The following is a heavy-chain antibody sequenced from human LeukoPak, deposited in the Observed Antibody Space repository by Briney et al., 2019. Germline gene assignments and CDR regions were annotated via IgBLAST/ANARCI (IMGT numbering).Heavy chain of an antibody. CDR1: GFTFSSYW. D-gene: IGHD3-10*01. J-gene: IGHJ4*02. Sequence: GGSLRLSCAASGFTFSSYWMSWVRQAPGKGLEWVANIKQDGSEKYYVDSVKGRFTISRDNAKNSLCLQMNSLRAEDTAVYYCARDSGSGSYGEFDYWGQGTLVTVSS. CDR3: ARDSGSGSYGEFDY. CDR2: IKQDGSEK. V-gene: IGHV3-7*01.